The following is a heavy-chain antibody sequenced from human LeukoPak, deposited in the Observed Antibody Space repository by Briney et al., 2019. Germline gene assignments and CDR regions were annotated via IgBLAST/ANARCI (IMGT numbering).Heavy chain of an antibody. D-gene: IGHD1-7*01. CDR3: ARVELELDHFDY. CDR1: GFTFSSYG. J-gene: IGHJ4*02. Sequence: GGSLRLSCAASGFTFSSYGMHWVRQAPGKGLEWVANIKRDGSGKYYVDSVKGRFTISRDNAKNSLYLQLNSLRAEDTAVYYCARVELELDHFDYWGQGTLVSVSS. CDR2: IKRDGSGK. V-gene: IGHV3-7*01.